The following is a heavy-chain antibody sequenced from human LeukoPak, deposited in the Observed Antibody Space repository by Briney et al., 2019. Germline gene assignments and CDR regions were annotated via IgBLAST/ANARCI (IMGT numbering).Heavy chain of an antibody. CDR2: ISYDGSNK. Sequence: PGGSLRLSCAASGFTFSSYALHWVRQAPGKGLEWVAVISYDGSNKYYADSVKGRFTISRDNSKNTLYLQMNSLRAEDTAVYYCARDGGGWTGYFDWAGLDYWGQGTLVTVSS. D-gene: IGHD3-9*01. V-gene: IGHV3-30-3*01. CDR1: GFTFSSYA. J-gene: IGHJ4*02. CDR3: ARDGGGWTGYFDWAGLDY.